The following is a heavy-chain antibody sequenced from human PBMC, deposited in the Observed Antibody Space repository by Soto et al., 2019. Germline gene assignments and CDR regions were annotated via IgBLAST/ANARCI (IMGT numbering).Heavy chain of an antibody. J-gene: IGHJ4*02. CDR3: ASGGYTYGFHY. CDR1: GFPFSSYW. V-gene: IGHV3-74*01. Sequence: PGGSLRLSCAASGFPFSSYWMSWVRQAPGKGLVWVSRINSDGSSINFADSVKGRFTISRDNAKNTLYLQMNSLRAEDTAVYYCASGGYTYGFHYWGQGALVTVS. CDR2: INSDGSSI. D-gene: IGHD5-18*01.